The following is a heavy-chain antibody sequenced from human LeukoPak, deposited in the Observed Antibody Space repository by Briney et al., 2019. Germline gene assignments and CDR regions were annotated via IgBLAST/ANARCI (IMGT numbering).Heavy chain of an antibody. CDR2: IGTSSTTI. V-gene: IGHV3-48*01. CDR1: GFTYSSYT. Sequence: GGSLRLSCAASGFTYSSYTMNWVRQPPGKGLEWVSNIGTSSTTIYYADSVKGRFTISRDNSKNTLYLQMNSLRAEDTAVYYCAREVYITGTPGGPNDAFDIWGQGTMVTVSS. CDR3: AREVYITGTPGGPNDAFDI. J-gene: IGHJ3*02. D-gene: IGHD1-7*01.